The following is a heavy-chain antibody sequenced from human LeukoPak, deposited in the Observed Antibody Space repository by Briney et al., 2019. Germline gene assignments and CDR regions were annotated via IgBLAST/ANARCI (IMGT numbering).Heavy chain of an antibody. V-gene: IGHV4-38-2*02. CDR2: IYHSGST. Sequence: PSETLFLTCTVSGYSISSGYYWGWIRQPPGKELEWIGSIYHSGSTYYNPSLKSRVTISVDTSKNQFSLKLSSVTAADTAVYYCARVIRPRITIFGVVIEGFDYWGQGTLVTVSS. CDR1: GYSISSGYY. J-gene: IGHJ4*02. D-gene: IGHD3-3*01. CDR3: ARVIRPRITIFGVVIEGFDY.